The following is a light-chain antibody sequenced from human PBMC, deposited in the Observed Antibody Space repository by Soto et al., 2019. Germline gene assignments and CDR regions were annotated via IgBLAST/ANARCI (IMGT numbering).Light chain of an antibody. J-gene: IGKJ5*01. V-gene: IGKV3-20*01. CDR1: QFLTSRS. Sequence: EIVLTQSPGTLSFSPGESATLLFRPSQFLTSRSLAWYQQKPGQAPRLLIYGASSRATGIPDRFSGSGSGTDFTLTITPLEPEDFAVYFCQQYDTSPITFGQGTRLEIK. CDR3: QQYDTSPIT. CDR2: GAS.